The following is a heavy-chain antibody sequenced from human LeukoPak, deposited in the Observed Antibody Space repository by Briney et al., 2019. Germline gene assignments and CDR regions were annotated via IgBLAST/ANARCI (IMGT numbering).Heavy chain of an antibody. CDR3: GRDSGSGTFT. J-gene: IGHJ5*02. CDR2: IYNSGCT. Sequence: PSETLSLNCTVSGVSISSYNWSWIRQPPGKGLEWFGYIYNSGCTNYKPSLKSRITTSLNTSNNPFSLKRSSLTDATTAGYYAGRDSGSGTFTWGQGTLVTVSS. CDR1: GVSISSYN. V-gene: IGHV4-59*01. D-gene: IGHD3-10*01.